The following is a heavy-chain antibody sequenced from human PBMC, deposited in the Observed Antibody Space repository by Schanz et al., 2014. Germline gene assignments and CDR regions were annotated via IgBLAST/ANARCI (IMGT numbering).Heavy chain of an antibody. Sequence: QVQLVQFGAEVKKPGASVKVSCKASEYSFTSYSMHWLRQAPGQSLEWMGWINTANGNAKYSANFQARVTITRDTSATTAYMELTNLRSEDTAVYYCARDLPYCDGGKCYSDGFDIWGQGTLVTISS. CDR1: EYSFTSYS. J-gene: IGHJ3*02. D-gene: IGHD2-21*01. CDR2: INTANGNA. V-gene: IGHV1-3*04. CDR3: ARDLPYCDGGKCYSDGFDI.